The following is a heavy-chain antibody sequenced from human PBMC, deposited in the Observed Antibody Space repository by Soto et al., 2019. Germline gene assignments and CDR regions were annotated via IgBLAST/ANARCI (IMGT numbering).Heavy chain of an antibody. J-gene: IGHJ6*02. D-gene: IGHD2-2*01. CDR3: AGDIVVVPAAPYYYGMDV. V-gene: IGHV3-48*02. Sequence: GGSLRLSCAACGFTFSSYSMNWVRQAPGKGLEWVSYISSSSSTIYYADSVKGRFTISRDNAKNSLYLQMNSLRDEDTAVYYRAGDIVVVPAAPYYYGMDVWGQGTTVTVSS. CDR1: GFTFSSYS. CDR2: ISSSSSTI.